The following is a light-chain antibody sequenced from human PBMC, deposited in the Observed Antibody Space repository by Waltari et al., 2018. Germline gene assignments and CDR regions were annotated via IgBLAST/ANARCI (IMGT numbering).Light chain of an antibody. Sequence: EVVMTQSPAALSVSPGERVTLSCQASQNIDNNLAWYQQKPGQSPRLLIYGASTRATGVPARFSGSVSGTEFTLTISSLQSEDCAVFYCQQYNRWPPLTFGGGTKVEIK. CDR1: QNIDNN. J-gene: IGKJ4*01. V-gene: IGKV3-15*01. CDR3: QQYNRWPPLT. CDR2: GAS.